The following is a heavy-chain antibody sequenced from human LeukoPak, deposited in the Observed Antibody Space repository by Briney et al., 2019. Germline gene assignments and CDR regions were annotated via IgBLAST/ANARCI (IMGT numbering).Heavy chain of an antibody. CDR1: GFTFSNYG. V-gene: IGHV3-23*01. D-gene: IGHD3-22*01. J-gene: IGHJ3*02. Sequence: GGSLRLSCAASGFTFSNYGMSWVRQAPGKGLEWVSSISGSGGTTYYADSVKGRFTISRDKSKNTLYLQMNSLRAEDTAVYYCAKGNSGYYNDPFDIWGQGTMVTVSS. CDR3: AKGNSGYYNDPFDI. CDR2: ISGSGGTT.